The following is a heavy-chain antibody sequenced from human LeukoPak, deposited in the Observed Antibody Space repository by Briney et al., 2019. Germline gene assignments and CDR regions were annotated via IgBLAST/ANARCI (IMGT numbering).Heavy chain of an antibody. CDR1: GFPFSSYA. Sequence: GGSLSLSCAASGFPFSSYAMHWVRQAPGKGLEWVAVISYDGSNKYYADSVKGRFTVSRDNSKNTLYLQMNSLRAEDTAVYYCARAGDYYFDYWGQGTLVTVSS. J-gene: IGHJ4*02. D-gene: IGHD3-16*01. CDR2: ISYDGSNK. CDR3: ARAGDYYFDY. V-gene: IGHV3-30-3*01.